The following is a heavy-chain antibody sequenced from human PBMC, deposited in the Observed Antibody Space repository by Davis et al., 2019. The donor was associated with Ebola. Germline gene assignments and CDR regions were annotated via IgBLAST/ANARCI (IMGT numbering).Heavy chain of an antibody. J-gene: IGHJ4*02. V-gene: IGHV3-9*01. CDR2: ISWNSGSI. CDR3: ATTAGSY. D-gene: IGHD3-10*01. Sequence: SLKISCAASGFTFDDYAMHWVRQAPGKGLEWVSGISWNSGSIGYADSVKCRFTISRDNAKNSLYLQMNSLRAEATALYYCATTAGSYWGQGTLVTVSS. CDR1: GFTFDDYA.